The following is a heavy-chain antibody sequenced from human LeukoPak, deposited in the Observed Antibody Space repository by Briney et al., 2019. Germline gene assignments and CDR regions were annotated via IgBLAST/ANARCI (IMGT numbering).Heavy chain of an antibody. J-gene: IGHJ5*02. CDR3: ARDLDIVVVPAAIPGGDNWFDP. CDR1: GGSISSGSYY. Sequence: SETLSLTCTVSGGSISSGSYYWSWIRQPAGKGLEWIGRIYTSGSTNYNPSLKSRVTISVDTSKNQFPLKLSSVTAADTAVYYCARDLDIVVVPAAIPGGDNWFDPWGQGTLVTVSS. V-gene: IGHV4-61*02. D-gene: IGHD2-2*02. CDR2: IYTSGST.